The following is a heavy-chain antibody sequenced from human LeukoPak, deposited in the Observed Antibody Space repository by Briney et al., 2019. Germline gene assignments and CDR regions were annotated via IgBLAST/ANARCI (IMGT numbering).Heavy chain of an antibody. V-gene: IGHV3-30*04. CDR2: ISYDGSNK. J-gene: IGHJ4*02. CDR3: ASAYSSSSWGDY. Sequence: GGSLRLSCAASGFTFSSYAMHWVRQAPGKGLEWVAVISYDGSNKYYADSVKGRFTISRDNSKNTLYLQMNSLRAGDTAVYYCASAYSSSSWGDYWGQGTLVTVSS. CDR1: GFTFSSYA. D-gene: IGHD6-6*01.